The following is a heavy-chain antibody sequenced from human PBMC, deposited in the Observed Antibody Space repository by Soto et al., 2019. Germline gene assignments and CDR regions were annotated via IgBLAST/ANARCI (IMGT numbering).Heavy chain of an antibody. V-gene: IGHV3-33*01. Sequence: GSLRLSCAASGFTFSSYGMHWVRQAPGKGLEWVAVIWYDGSNKYYADSVKGRFTISRDNSKNTLYLQMNSLRAEDTAVYYCARVGGTTHYGMDVWGQGTTVTVSS. J-gene: IGHJ6*02. CDR2: IWYDGSNK. CDR1: GFTFSSYG. CDR3: ARVGGTTHYGMDV. D-gene: IGHD1-1*01.